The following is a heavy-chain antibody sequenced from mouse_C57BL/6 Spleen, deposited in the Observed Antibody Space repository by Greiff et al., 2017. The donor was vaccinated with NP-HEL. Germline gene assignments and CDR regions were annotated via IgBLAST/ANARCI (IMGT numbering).Heavy chain of an antibody. V-gene: IGHV1-80*01. CDR3: ARGLLLLRTWYFDV. J-gene: IGHJ1*03. D-gene: IGHD1-1*01. CDR1: GYAFSSYW. Sequence: QVQLQQSGAELVKPGASVKISCKASGYAFSSYWMNWVKQRPGKGLEWIGQIYPGDGDTNYNGKFKGKATLTADKSSSTAYMQLSSLTSEDSAVYFCARGLLLLRTWYFDVWGTGTTVTVSS. CDR2: IYPGDGDT.